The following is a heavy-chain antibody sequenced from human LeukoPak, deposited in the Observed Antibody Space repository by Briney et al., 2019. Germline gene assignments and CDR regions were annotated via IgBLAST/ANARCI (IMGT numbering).Heavy chain of an antibody. J-gene: IGHJ5*02. Sequence: GASVKVSCKASGCTFTSYGISWVRQAPGQGLEWMGWISDYNGNTNYAQKLHGRVTMTTDTSTSTAYMELGSLRSDGTAVYYCARDLYRDSLPVSWFDPWGQGTLVTVSS. CDR2: ISDYNGNT. CDR1: GCTFTSYG. CDR3: ARDLYRDSLPVSWFDP. V-gene: IGHV1-18*01. D-gene: IGHD4-11*01.